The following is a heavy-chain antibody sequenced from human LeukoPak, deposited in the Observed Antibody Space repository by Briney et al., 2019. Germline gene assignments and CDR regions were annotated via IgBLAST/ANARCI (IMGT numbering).Heavy chain of an antibody. V-gene: IGHV4-38-2*01. Sequence: SETLSLTCAVSGYSLGKNYYWGWIRQPPGKGLEWIGRIYGTGSTSYNPSLMNRVTMSVDTSKNHFSLKLTSVTAADTAVYYCARYDSRGSASTRFDYWGQGILVAISS. CDR2: IYGTGST. D-gene: IGHD3-16*01. CDR1: GYSLGKNYY. J-gene: IGHJ4*02. CDR3: ARYDSRGSASTRFDY.